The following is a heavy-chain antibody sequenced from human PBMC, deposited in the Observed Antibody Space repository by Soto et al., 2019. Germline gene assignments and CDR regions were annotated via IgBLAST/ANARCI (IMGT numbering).Heavy chain of an antibody. D-gene: IGHD3-9*01. CDR1: GFTFSSYG. Sequence: QVQLVESGGGVVQPGRSLRLSCAESGFTFSSYGMHWVRQAPGKGLEWVAVIWYDGSNKYYADSVKGRFTISRDNSKNTLYLQMNSLRAEDTAVYYCARYTQGTTILNPLGYWGQGTLVTVSS. J-gene: IGHJ4*02. V-gene: IGHV3-33*01. CDR2: IWYDGSNK. CDR3: ARYTQGTTILNPLGY.